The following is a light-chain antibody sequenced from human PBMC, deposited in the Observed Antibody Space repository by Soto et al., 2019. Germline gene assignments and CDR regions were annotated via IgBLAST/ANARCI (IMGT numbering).Light chain of an antibody. J-gene: IGLJ1*01. CDR2: EVN. V-gene: IGLV2-14*01. Sequence: QSVLTQPASVSGSPRQSITISCTGASSDVGGYTYVSWYQQHPGKAPKLMIYEVNNRPSGVSNRFSGSKSGNTASLTISGLQAEDEADYYCSSYTSSSTLYVFGTGTKGTLL. CDR1: SSDVGGYTY. CDR3: SSYTSSSTLYV.